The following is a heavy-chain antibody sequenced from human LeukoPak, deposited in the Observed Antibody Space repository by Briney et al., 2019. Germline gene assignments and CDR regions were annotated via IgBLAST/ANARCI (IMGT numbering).Heavy chain of an antibody. CDR3: ARAPPHLYGSGSHYWYFDL. V-gene: IGHV4-59*01. Sequence: NPSETLSLTCTVSGGSISTYYWTWIRQPPGKGLEWIGYIYYSGSTNYNPSLKSRVTISVDTSKNQFSLKLSSVTAADTAVYYCARAPPHLYGSGSHYWYFDLWGRGTLVTVSS. CDR2: IYYSGST. D-gene: IGHD3-10*01. CDR1: GGSISTYY. J-gene: IGHJ2*01.